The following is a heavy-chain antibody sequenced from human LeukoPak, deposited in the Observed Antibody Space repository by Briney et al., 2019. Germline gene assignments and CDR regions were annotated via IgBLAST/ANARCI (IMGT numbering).Heavy chain of an antibody. Sequence: SETLSLTCTVSGGSISSYYWSWIRQPPGKGLEWIGYIYYSGSTNYNPSLKSRVTMSVDTSKNQFSLKLSSVTAADTAVYYCARYDWSFWFDPWGRGTLVTVSS. D-gene: IGHD1-1*01. CDR1: GGSISSYY. V-gene: IGHV4-59*01. J-gene: IGHJ5*02. CDR2: IYYSGST. CDR3: ARYDWSFWFDP.